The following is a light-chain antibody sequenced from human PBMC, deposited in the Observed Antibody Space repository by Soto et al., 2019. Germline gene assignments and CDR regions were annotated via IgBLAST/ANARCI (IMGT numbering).Light chain of an antibody. CDR2: EVN. J-gene: IGLJ3*02. CDR3: SSSAGIYHYLV. CDR1: SSDIGGYNS. V-gene: IGLV2-8*01. Sequence: QSVLTQPPSASGSPGQSVTTSCTGTSSDIGGYNSVSWYQQHPGKAPRLMIYEVNKRPSGVPDRFSGSKSGYTASLTVSGLQTEDEAFYYCSSSAGIYHYLVFGGGTKVTVL.